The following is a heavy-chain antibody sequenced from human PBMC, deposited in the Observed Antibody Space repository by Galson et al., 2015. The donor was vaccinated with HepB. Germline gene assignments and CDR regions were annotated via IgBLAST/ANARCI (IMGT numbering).Heavy chain of an antibody. CDR1: GYKFTSYY. CDR3: ARGRDRSDYGDYWYFDL. Sequence: SVKVSCKASGYKFTSYYMHWVRQAPGQGLEWMGGIIPIFGTANYAQKFQGRVTITADESTSTAYMELSSLRSEDTAVYYCARGRDRSDYGDYWYFDLWGRGTLVTVSS. V-gene: IGHV1-69*13. D-gene: IGHD4-17*01. CDR2: IIPIFGTA. J-gene: IGHJ2*01.